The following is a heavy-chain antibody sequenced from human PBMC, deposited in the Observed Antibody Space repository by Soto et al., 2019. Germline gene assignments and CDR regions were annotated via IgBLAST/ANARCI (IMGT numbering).Heavy chain of an antibody. V-gene: IGHV1-46*01. CDR3: AREGLVLVPTTVNSDYYYYAMDV. D-gene: IGHD2-2*01. Sequence: ASVKVSCKASGGTFSSYTISWVRQAPGQGLEWMGIINPNGGSTRYAQKFQGRVTMTRDTSTSTAYMELSSLRSEDTAVYYCAREGLVLVPTTVNSDYYYYAMDVWGQGTTVTVSS. CDR1: GGTFSSYT. CDR2: INPNGGST. J-gene: IGHJ6*02.